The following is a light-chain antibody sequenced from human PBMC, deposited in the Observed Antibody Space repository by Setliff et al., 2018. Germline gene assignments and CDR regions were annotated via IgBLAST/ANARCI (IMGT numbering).Light chain of an antibody. CDR2: EVS. V-gene: IGLV2-14*01. CDR3: TSFTSAHIDV. J-gene: IGLJ1*01. Sequence: QSVLTQPASVSGSPGQSITISCTGTSSDVGGYRYVSWYQQHPGKAPELMIYEVSNRPSGVSNRFSGSKSGNTASLTISGLQAEDEADYYCTSFTSAHIDVFGTGTKVTVL. CDR1: SSDVGGYRY.